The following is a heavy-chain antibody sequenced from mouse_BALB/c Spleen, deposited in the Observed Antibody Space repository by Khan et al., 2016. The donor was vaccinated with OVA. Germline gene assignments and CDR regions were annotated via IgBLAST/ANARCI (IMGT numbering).Heavy chain of an antibody. V-gene: IGHV1-20*02. CDR1: GYSFTGYF. CDR3: ARIYGSDFDY. D-gene: IGHD1-1*01. CDR2: INPHIGET. J-gene: IGHJ2*01. Sequence: EVQLQQSGPELVKPGASVKISCKASGYSFTGYFMNWVMQSHGKSLEWIGRINPHIGETFYNQKFKGKATLTVDESSSTAPMALRSLASEDSAVYYCARIYGSDFDYWGQGTTLTVSS.